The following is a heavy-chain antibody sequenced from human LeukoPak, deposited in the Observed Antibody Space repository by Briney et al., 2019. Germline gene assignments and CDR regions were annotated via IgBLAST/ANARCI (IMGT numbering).Heavy chain of an antibody. J-gene: IGHJ4*02. CDR3: ARHIEGETYYYDSSGYKPPYYFDY. CDR1: GYSFTSYW. D-gene: IGHD3-22*01. V-gene: IGHV5-51*01. Sequence: RGESLKISCKGSGYSFTSYWIGWVRQMPGKGLEWMGIIYPGDSDTRYSPSFQGQVTISADKSISTAYLQWSSLKASDTAMYYCARHIEGETYYYDSSGYKPPYYFDYWGQGTLVTVSS. CDR2: IYPGDSDT.